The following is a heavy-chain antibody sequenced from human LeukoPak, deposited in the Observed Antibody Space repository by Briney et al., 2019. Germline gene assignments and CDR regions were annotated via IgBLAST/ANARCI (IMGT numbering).Heavy chain of an antibody. CDR2: ISSLSNYI. CDR1: GFTFSSYS. CDR3: ARDQGLPWSGEYWYFDL. V-gene: IGHV3-21*01. D-gene: IGHD3-10*01. Sequence: GGSLRLSCAASGFTFSSYSMNWVRQAPGKGLEWVSSISSLSNYIYYEDSVKGRFTISRDYAKNSLYLQMNSLRAEDTAVYYCARDQGLPWSGEYWYFDLWGRGTLVIVSS. J-gene: IGHJ2*01.